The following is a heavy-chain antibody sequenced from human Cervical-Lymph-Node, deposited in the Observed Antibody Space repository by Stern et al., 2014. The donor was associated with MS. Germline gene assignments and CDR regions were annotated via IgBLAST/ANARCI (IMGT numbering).Heavy chain of an antibody. Sequence: EVQLEESGGGLVQPGGSMRLSCAASGFTFSSCSMIWVRQAPGKGLEGVSSISKSSTYIYYADSVKGRFTNSRDNAKNSMYLQMNSLRAEDTAVYYCARDSKLRYAHAFDIWGQGTMVIVSS. V-gene: IGHV3-21*01. CDR1: GFTFSSCS. D-gene: IGHD3-9*01. CDR2: ISKSSTYI. J-gene: IGHJ3*02. CDR3: ARDSKLRYAHAFDI.